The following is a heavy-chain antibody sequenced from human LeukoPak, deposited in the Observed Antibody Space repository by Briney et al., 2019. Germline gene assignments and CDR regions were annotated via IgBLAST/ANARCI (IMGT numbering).Heavy chain of an antibody. CDR1: GGSISSGGYY. J-gene: IGHJ6*02. V-gene: IGHV4-31*03. CDR3: ARASTGYQKDYYYYGMDV. Sequence: SETLSLTCTVSGGSISSGGYYWSWIRQHPGKGLEWIGYIYYSGSTYCNPSFKSRVTISVDTSKNQFSLKLSSVTAADTAVYYCARASTGYQKDYYYYGMDVWGQGTTVTVSS. D-gene: IGHD3-9*01. CDR2: IYYSGST.